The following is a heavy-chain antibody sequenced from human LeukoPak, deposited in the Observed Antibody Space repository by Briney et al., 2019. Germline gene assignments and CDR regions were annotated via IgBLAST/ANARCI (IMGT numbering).Heavy chain of an antibody. Sequence: PGGSLRLSCAASGFTFNAYSFNWIRQAPGKGLEWISYISTGGDIIYYADSVKGRFTISRDNSKNTLYLQMNSLRAEDTAVYYCAKVVGAVYSGSWYFDYWGQGTLVTVSS. J-gene: IGHJ4*02. CDR2: ISTGGDII. D-gene: IGHD1-26*01. CDR3: AKVVGAVYSGSWYFDY. CDR1: GFTFNAYS. V-gene: IGHV3-48*01.